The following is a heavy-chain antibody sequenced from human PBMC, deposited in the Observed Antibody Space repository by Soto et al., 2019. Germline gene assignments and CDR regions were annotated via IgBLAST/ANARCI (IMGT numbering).Heavy chain of an antibody. J-gene: IGHJ4*02. CDR2: ISYDGTYR. D-gene: IGHD1-26*01. V-gene: IGHV3-30-3*01. CDR3: ATDRALGATLGAIDF. CDR1: GFTFSNIA. Sequence: EGSLRLSCAASGFTFSNIAMHWVRQAPVKGLEWVAAISYDGTYRPYADFARGRFTISRDNSQKTLYLQMNSLRPEDTALYYCATDRALGATLGAIDFWGQGTLVTVSS.